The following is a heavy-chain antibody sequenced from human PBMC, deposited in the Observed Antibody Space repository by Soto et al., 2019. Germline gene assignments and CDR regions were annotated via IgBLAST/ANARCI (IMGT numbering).Heavy chain of an antibody. CDR2: IIPIFGTA. J-gene: IGHJ4*02. D-gene: IGHD1-7*01. Sequence: SVKVSCKASGGTFSSYSISWVLQAPGQGLEWMGGIIPIFGTANYAQKFQGRVTITADESTSTAYMELSSLRSEDTAVYYCARALNNWNYNYFDYWGQGTLVTVSS. V-gene: IGHV1-69*13. CDR3: ARALNNWNYNYFDY. CDR1: GGTFSSYS.